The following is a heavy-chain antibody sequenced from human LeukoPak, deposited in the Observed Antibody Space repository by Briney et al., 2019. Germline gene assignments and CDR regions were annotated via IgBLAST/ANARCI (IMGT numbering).Heavy chain of an antibody. CDR3: ASPIIAVAALQAFDI. Sequence: ASVKVSCKASGGTFSSYAISWVRQAPGQGLEWMGRIIPILGIANYAQKFQGRVTITADKSTSTAYMELSSLRSEDTAVYYCASPIIAVAALQAFDIWGQGTMVTGSS. CDR2: IIPILGIA. D-gene: IGHD6-19*01. J-gene: IGHJ3*02. CDR1: GGTFSSYA. V-gene: IGHV1-69*04.